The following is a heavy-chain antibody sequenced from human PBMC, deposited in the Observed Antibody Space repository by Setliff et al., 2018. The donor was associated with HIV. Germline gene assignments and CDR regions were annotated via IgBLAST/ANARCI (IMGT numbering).Heavy chain of an antibody. V-gene: IGHV4-34*01. Sequence: SETLSLTCAVYGGSFSDYYWSWIRQPPGKGLEWIGEINHSGSTNYNPSLKSRVTISVDTSKKQFSLKLISVTDADTAVYYCARGPSLQTTLFDYWGQGTLVTVSS. CDR2: INHSGST. CDR1: GGSFSDYY. CDR3: ARGPSLQTTLFDY. J-gene: IGHJ4*02.